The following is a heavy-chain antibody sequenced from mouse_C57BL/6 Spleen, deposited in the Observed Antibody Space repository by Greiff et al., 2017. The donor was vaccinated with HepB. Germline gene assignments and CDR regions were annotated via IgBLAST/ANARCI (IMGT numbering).Heavy chain of an antibody. J-gene: IGHJ3*01. Sequence: DVMLVESGGDLVKPGGSLKLSCAASGFTFSSYGMSWVRQTPDKRLEWVATISSGGSYTYYPDSVKGRFTSSRDNAKNTLYLQMSSLKSEDTAMYYCARQEMVTTGFAYWGQGTLVTVSA. D-gene: IGHD2-2*01. CDR2: ISSGGSYT. CDR3: ARQEMVTTGFAY. CDR1: GFTFSSYG. V-gene: IGHV5-6*02.